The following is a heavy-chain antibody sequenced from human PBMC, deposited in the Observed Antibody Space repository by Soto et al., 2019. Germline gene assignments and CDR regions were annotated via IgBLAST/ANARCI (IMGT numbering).Heavy chain of an antibody. Sequence: EASVKVSCKASGYTFSTYGISWVRQAPGQRLEWMGWISAYNGNTNYAQKLQGRVTMTTDTSTSTAYMELRSLRSDDTAMYYCARHAPPGYSSGWYAEPEYYGMDVWGQGTTVTVSS. D-gene: IGHD6-19*01. CDR1: GYTFSTYG. J-gene: IGHJ6*02. CDR2: ISAYNGNT. CDR3: ARHAPPGYSSGWYAEPEYYGMDV. V-gene: IGHV1-18*01.